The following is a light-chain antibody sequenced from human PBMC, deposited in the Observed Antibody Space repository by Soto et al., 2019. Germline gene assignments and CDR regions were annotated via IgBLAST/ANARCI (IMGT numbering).Light chain of an antibody. CDR2: AAA. CDR3: QQLDSFPLT. V-gene: IGKV1-12*01. CDR1: QGISRR. Sequence: DIQMTQSPSSVSASVGDRVTITCRASQGISRRLAWYQKKPGRAPKLLIYAAASLQSGVPVRFSGSGSGTDFTLSISSLEPEDVATYYCQQLDSFPLTFGQGTRLEIK. J-gene: IGKJ5*01.